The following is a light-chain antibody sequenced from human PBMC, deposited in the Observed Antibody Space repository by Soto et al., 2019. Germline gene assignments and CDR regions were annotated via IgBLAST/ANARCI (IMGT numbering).Light chain of an antibody. CDR3: CSYTRSNSLVL. J-gene: IGLJ2*01. Sequence: QSALTQPASVSGSPGQSITISCIGTSSDVGGSDYVSWYQQHPGKAHKLVIYDVSNRPSGVSDRCSGSKSGNTASLTISGLQAEDEADYYCCSYTRSNSLVLFGGGTKLTVL. CDR2: DVS. V-gene: IGLV2-14*01. CDR1: SSDVGGSDY.